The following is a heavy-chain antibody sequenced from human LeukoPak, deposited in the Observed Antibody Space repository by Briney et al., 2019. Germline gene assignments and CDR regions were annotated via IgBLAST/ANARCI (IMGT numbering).Heavy chain of an antibody. D-gene: IGHD6-19*01. J-gene: IGHJ4*02. CDR3: ARVEYSSGWLDFGY. V-gene: IGHV4-30-4*08. CDR2: IYYSGST. CDR1: GHSIGSGYF. Sequence: SETLSLTCDVSGHSIGSGYFWGWIRQPPGKGLEWIGYIYYSGSTYYNPSLKSRVTISVDTSKNQFSLKLSSVTAADTAVYYCARVEYSSGWLDFGYWGQGTLVTVSS.